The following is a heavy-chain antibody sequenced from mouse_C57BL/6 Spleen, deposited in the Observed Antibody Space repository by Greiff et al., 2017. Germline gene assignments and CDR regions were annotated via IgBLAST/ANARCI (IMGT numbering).Heavy chain of an antibody. CDR3: ARYIRGNYFDY. V-gene: IGHV7-3*01. D-gene: IGHD2-14*01. Sequence: EVKLMESGGGLVQPGGSLSLSCAASGFTFTDYYMSWVRQPPGKALEWLGFIRNKANGYTTEYSASVKGRFTISRDNSQSILYLQMNALRAEDSATYYCARYIRGNYFDYWCQGTTLTVSS. CDR2: IRNKANGYTT. CDR1: GFTFTDYY. J-gene: IGHJ2*01.